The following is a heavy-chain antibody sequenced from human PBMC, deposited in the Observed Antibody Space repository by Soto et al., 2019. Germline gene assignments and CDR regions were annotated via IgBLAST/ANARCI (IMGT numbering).Heavy chain of an antibody. CDR3: ARVFPRLRYFDWPPYPPKYYGMDV. Sequence: ASVKVSCKASGYTFTSYYMHWVRQAPGQGLEWMGIINPSGGSTSYAQKFQGRVTMTRDTSISTAYMELSRLRSDDTAVYYCARVFPRLRYFDWPPYPPKYYGMDVWGQGTTVTVSS. CDR1: GYTFTSYY. J-gene: IGHJ6*02. V-gene: IGHV1-46*01. D-gene: IGHD3-9*01. CDR2: INPSGGST.